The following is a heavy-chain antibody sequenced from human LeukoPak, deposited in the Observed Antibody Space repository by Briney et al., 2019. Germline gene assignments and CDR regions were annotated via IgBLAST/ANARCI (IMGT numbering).Heavy chain of an antibody. CDR3: ATSWGPDTSAFRWGRDGMDV. J-gene: IGHJ6*02. Sequence: GGSLRLSCAVSGLTFNNYAMSWVRQAPGKGLEWVSAISKSGDHTYYAASAKGRFTIYRDNSKNTQYLQMNSLRAEDTAVYYCATSWGPDTSAFRWGRDGMDVWGQGTTVTVSS. D-gene: IGHD3-16*01. CDR2: ISKSGDHT. CDR1: GLTFNNYA. V-gene: IGHV3-23*01.